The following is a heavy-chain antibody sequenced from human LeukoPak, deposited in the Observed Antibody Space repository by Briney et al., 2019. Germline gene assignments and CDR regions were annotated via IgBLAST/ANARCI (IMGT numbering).Heavy chain of an antibody. CDR1: GFAFNMFA. V-gene: IGHV3-23*01. Sequence: GGSLRLSCAGTGFAFNMFAIDWVRQAPGKGLEWVSGLSRGGSTTNYAVSVKGRFTISRDKSQNSVFLQLNSLRPEDTAVYYCARQQRIRHCSEGVCTEGYYFDYWGQGTLVTVSS. CDR3: ARQQRIRHCSEGVCTEGYYFDY. J-gene: IGHJ4*02. D-gene: IGHD2-15*01. CDR2: LSRGGSTT.